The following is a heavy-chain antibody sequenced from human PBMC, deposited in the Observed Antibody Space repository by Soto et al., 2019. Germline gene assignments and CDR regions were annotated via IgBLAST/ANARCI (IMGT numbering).Heavy chain of an antibody. Sequence: QVQLVQSGAEVKKPGASVKVSCKASGYTFTSYYMHWVRQAPGQGLEWMGIINPSGGSTSYAQKFQGRVTMTRDTSTSTVYMELSSLRSEDTAVYYCARVIIAAAGDDNWFDPWGQGTLVTVSS. J-gene: IGHJ5*02. CDR1: GYTFTSYY. CDR2: INPSGGST. V-gene: IGHV1-46*03. CDR3: ARVIIAAAGDDNWFDP. D-gene: IGHD6-13*01.